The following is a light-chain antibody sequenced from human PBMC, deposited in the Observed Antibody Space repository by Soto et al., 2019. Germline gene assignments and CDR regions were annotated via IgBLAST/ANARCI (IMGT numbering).Light chain of an antibody. CDR3: QQLSSSPLT. CDR2: ATS. CDR1: QDISSY. J-gene: IGKJ4*01. Sequence: IQLTQSPSSLSASVGDRVTVTCRASQDISSYLAWYQQKPGKAPKLLIYATSTLQSGVPSRFSGSGSGTDLALTNSSLQSEDFATYYCQQLSSSPLTFGGGTKVEIK. V-gene: IGKV1-9*01.